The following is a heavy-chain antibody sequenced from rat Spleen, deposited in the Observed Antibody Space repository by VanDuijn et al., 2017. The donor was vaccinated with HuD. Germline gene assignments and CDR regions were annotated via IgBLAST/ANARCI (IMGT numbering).Heavy chain of an antibody. Sequence: EVQLVESGGGLVQPGRSLKLSCAASGFTFSDYNMAWVRQAPTKGLDWVATISYEGSSTYYGDSVKGRFTISRDNAKSTLYLQMNSLRSEDTATYYCARHGPEIVMPTYYFDYWGQGVMVTVSS. CDR1: GFTFSDYN. CDR3: ARHGPEIVMPTYYFDY. CDR2: ISYEGSST. V-gene: IGHV5-22*01. J-gene: IGHJ2*01. D-gene: IGHD1-12*01.